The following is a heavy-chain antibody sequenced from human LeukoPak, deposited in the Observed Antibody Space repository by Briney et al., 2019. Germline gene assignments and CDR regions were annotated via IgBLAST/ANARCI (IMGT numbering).Heavy chain of an antibody. V-gene: IGHV1-18*01. CDR1: GYTFTSAG. D-gene: IGHD1-26*01. CDR3: ARANSGTYAHNWFDS. J-gene: IGHJ5*01. Sequence: ASVKLSCRASGYTFTSAGISWVRQAPGQGLEWMGWISSYNGNAHYAQKFQGRFLMITDTSTTTVYMQLSSLRSDDTAVYYCARANSGTYAHNWFDSWGQGTTVSVSS. CDR2: ISSYNGNA.